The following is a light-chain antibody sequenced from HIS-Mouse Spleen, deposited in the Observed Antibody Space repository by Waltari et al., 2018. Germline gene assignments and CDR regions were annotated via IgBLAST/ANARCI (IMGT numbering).Light chain of an antibody. CDR2: EGS. Sequence: QSALTQPASVSGSPGQSITISCTGTSSDVGSYNLVSWYQQHPGKAPKRMIYEGSKRPSGVSNRCSGSKSGNTACLTIAGLQAEDEADYYCCSYAGSSTWVFGGGTKLTVL. V-gene: IGLV2-23*01. CDR3: CSYAGSSTWV. J-gene: IGLJ3*02. CDR1: SSDVGSYNL.